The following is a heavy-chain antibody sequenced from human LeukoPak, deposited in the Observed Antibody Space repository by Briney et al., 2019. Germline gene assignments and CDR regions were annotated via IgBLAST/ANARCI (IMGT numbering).Heavy chain of an antibody. CDR1: GYAFTNYD. J-gene: IGHJ2*01. CDR2: MHPDNGNT. Sequence: ASVKVSCKTSGYAFTNYDINWVRQAPGQGLEWMGWMHPDNGNTGYAQKFQGRVTITRNTSISTAYMELSSLRSEDTAVYYCARGSWQWLTYWYFDLWGRGTLVTVSS. D-gene: IGHD6-19*01. CDR3: ARGSWQWLTYWYFDL. V-gene: IGHV1-8*01.